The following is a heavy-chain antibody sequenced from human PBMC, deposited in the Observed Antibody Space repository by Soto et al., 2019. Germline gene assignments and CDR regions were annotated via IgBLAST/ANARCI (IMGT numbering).Heavy chain of an antibody. J-gene: IGHJ4*02. Sequence: PGGSLRLSCAASGFTFSSYAMSWVRQAPGKGLEWVSAISGSGGSTYYADSVKGRFTISRDNSKNTLYLQMNSLRAEDTAVYYCAKTPHYDFWSGYPSLQLWGQGTLVTVSS. CDR3: AKTPHYDFWSGYPSLQL. CDR2: ISGSGGST. D-gene: IGHD3-3*01. V-gene: IGHV3-23*01. CDR1: GFTFSSYA.